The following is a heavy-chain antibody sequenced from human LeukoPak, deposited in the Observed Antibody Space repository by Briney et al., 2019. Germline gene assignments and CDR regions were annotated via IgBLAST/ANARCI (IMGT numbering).Heavy chain of an antibody. CDR2: INHSGST. CDR3: ARSHWRDY. J-gene: IGHJ4*02. Sequence: PSETLSLTCAVYGGSFSGYYWSWIRQPPGKGLEWIGEINHSGSTNYNPSLKSRVTISVDTSKNQFSLKLSSVTAADPAVYYCARSHWRDYWGQGTLVTVSS. V-gene: IGHV4-34*01. CDR1: GGSFSGYY. D-gene: IGHD1-1*01.